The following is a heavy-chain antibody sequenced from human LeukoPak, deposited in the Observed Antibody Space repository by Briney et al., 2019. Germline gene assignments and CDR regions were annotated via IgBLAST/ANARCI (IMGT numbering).Heavy chain of an antibody. CDR3: ARDPKPGYSSSPAFDY. CDR1: GGSISSGSYY. V-gene: IGHV4-61*02. J-gene: IGHJ4*02. Sequence: SETLSLTCTVSGGSISSGSYYWSWIRQPAGKGLEWIGRIYTSGSTNYNPSLKSRVTISVDTSKNQFSLKLSSVTAADTAVYYCARDPKPGYSSSPAFDYWGQGTLVTVSS. CDR2: IYTSGST. D-gene: IGHD6-13*01.